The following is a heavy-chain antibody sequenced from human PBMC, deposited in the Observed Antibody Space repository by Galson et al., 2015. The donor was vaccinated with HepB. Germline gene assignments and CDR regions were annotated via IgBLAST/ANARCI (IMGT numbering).Heavy chain of an antibody. CDR2: SSSRSDYA. J-gene: IGHJ5*01. V-gene: IGHV3-11*03. CDR3: ARSNDYGADPFDS. Sequence: SLRLSCAASGFAFSDYYMPWIRQAPGEGLEWISYSSSRSDYANYADSVKGRFTISRDNAKSSLYLQTTTLRADDTAVYYCARSNDYGADPFDSWGQGTLVIVSS. D-gene: IGHD4/OR15-4a*01. CDR1: GFAFSDYY.